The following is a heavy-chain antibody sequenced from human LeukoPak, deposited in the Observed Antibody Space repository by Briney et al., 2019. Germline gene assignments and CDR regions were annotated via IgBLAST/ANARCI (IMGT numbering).Heavy chain of an antibody. D-gene: IGHD2-2*01. CDR3: ARGYCSTTSCEYFQH. CDR2: ISGNGGAT. J-gene: IGHJ1*01. V-gene: IGHV3-23*01. CDR1: GFTFSSYG. Sequence: GGSLRLSCAASGFTFSSYGMTWVRQAPGEGLEWISSISGNGGATYYADSVKGRFTISRDNSKNTLNLQLYSLRAEDTAIYYCARGYCSTTSCEYFQHWGQGTLVTVSA.